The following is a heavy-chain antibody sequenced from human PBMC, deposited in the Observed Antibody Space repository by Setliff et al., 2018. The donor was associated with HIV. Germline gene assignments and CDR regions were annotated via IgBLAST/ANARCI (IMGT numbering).Heavy chain of an antibody. D-gene: IGHD6-6*01. V-gene: IGHV3-66*02. CDR1: GFTVSTYY. J-gene: IGHJ4*02. CDR2: IYSGGST. CDR3: ARGWHSTSPNSYFDY. Sequence: LRLSCAASGFTVSTYYMSWVRQAPGKGLEWVSTIYSGGSTYHADSVKGRFTLSRDTSKNTLFLQMNSLRPEDAAVYYCARGWHSTSPNSYFDYWGQGSLVTVSS.